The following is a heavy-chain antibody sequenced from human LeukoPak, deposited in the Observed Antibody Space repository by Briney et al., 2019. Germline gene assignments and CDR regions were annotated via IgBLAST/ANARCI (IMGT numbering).Heavy chain of an antibody. CDR3: ARDNSVEDTAWWFDP. V-gene: IGHV1-46*01. CDR2: INPSGGST. CDR1: GYTFTNYY. J-gene: IGHJ5*02. D-gene: IGHD4-23*01. Sequence: ASVKVSCKASGYTFTNYYMHWVRQAPGQGLEWMAIINPSGGSTSYAQKFQGRVTMTRDMSTSTDYMELSSLRSEDTAVYYCARDNSVEDTAWWFDPWGQGTLVTVSS.